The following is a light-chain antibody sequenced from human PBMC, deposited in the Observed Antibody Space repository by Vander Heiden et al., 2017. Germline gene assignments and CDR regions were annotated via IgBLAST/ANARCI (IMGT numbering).Light chain of an antibody. CDR1: SSDVGSYNL. CDR2: EVS. Sequence: QSALTQPASVSGSPGQSIPISCTGTSSDVGSYNLVSWYQQHPGKAPKLMIYEVSKRPAGVSNRFSGSKAGTTASLTISGLQAEDDADYYCCSDAVSSTWVFGGGTKLTVL. J-gene: IGLJ3*02. CDR3: CSDAVSSTWV. V-gene: IGLV2-23*02.